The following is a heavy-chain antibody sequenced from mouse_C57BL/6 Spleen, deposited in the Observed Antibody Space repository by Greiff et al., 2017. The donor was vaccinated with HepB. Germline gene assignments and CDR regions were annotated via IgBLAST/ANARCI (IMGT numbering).Heavy chain of an antibody. V-gene: IGHV1-64*01. Sequence: QVQLQQPGAELVKPGASVKLSCKASGYTFTSYWMHWVKQRPGQGLEWIGMIHPNSGSTNYNEKFKSKATLTVDKSSSTAYMQLSSLTSEDSAVYYCARPLNYYGSSYWYFDVWGTGTTVTVSS. J-gene: IGHJ1*03. CDR1: GYTFTSYW. CDR3: ARPLNYYGSSYWYFDV. D-gene: IGHD1-1*01. CDR2: IHPNSGST.